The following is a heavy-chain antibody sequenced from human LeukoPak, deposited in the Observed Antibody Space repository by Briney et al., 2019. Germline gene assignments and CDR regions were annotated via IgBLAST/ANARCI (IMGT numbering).Heavy chain of an antibody. Sequence: GGSLRLSCVASGFTFSSYGMHWVRQAPGKGLEWVSGISWNSGSIGYADSVKGRFTISRDNAKNSLYLQMNSLRAEDTALYYCAKDLRRQWLGGFCSTWGQGTLVTVSS. CDR1: GFTFSSYG. CDR2: ISWNSGSI. D-gene: IGHD6-19*01. CDR3: AKDLRRQWLGGFCST. V-gene: IGHV3-9*01. J-gene: IGHJ4*02.